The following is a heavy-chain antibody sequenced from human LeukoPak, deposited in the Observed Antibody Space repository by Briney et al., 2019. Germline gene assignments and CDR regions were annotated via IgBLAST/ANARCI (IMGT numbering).Heavy chain of an antibody. CDR1: GGSISSYY. J-gene: IGHJ4*02. CDR3: ARAEYYFDY. V-gene: IGHV4-59*01. Sequence: SETLSLTCTVSGGSISSYYWSWIRQPPGKGLEWIGYIYYSGSTNYNPSLKSRVTISVDTSKNQFSLKLGSVTAADTAVYYCARAEYYFDYWGQGTLVTVSS. D-gene: IGHD3-10*01. CDR2: IYYSGST.